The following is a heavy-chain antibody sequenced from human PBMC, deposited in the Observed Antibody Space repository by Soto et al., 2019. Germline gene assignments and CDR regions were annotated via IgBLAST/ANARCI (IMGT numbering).Heavy chain of an antibody. V-gene: IGHV5-51*03. Sequence: EVQLVQSGAEVKKPGESLKISCKGSGYSFTSYWIGWVRQMPGKGLEWMGIIYPGDSDTRYSPSFQGQVTISADKSISTAYLQWSSLKASDTAMYYCARPDKSGIAAAATRGAKTGAFDIWGQGTMVTVSS. CDR3: ARPDKSGIAAAATRGAKTGAFDI. J-gene: IGHJ3*02. CDR2: IYPGDSDT. CDR1: GYSFTSYW. D-gene: IGHD6-13*01.